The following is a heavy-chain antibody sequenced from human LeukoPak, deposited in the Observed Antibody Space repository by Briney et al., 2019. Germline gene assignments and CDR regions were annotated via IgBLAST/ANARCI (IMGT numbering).Heavy chain of an antibody. CDR2: IIPIFDTA. CDR3: AKNLGAAYYYYGMDV. CDR1: GGTFSSYA. D-gene: IGHD1-26*01. V-gene: IGHV1-69*01. Sequence: GASVKVSCKASGGTFSSYAISWVRQAPGQGLEWTGGIIPIFDTANYAQKFQGRVTITADESTSTAYMELSSLRSEDTAVYYCAKNLGAAYYYYGMDVWGQGTTVTVSS. J-gene: IGHJ6*02.